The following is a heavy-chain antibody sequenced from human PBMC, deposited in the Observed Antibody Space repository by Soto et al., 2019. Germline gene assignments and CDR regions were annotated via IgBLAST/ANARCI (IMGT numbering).Heavy chain of an antibody. CDR2: IYYSGIT. CDR1: GGSISSGGYY. CDR3: AHRSFSAAGYAFDI. Sequence: QVQLQESGPGLVKPSQTLSLTCTVSGGSISSGGYYWSWIRQHPGKGLEWIGYIYYSGITYYNPSLKSRVTISVDTSKNQFSLKLSSVTAADTAVYYCAHRSFSAAGYAFDIWGQGTMVTVSS. J-gene: IGHJ3*02. V-gene: IGHV4-31*03. D-gene: IGHD6-19*01.